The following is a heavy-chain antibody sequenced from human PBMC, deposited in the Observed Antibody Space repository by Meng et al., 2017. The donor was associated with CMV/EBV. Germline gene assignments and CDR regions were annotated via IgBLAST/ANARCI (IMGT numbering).Heavy chain of an antibody. J-gene: IGHJ4*02. Sequence: GDHYWSWIRQSPGKGLEWIGYIYYSGSTYYNPSLKSRVTISVDTSKNQFSLKLSSVTAADTAVYYCASYYYDSSGYYPPWMYYFDYWGQGTLVTVSS. CDR2: IYYSGST. D-gene: IGHD3-22*01. CDR3: ASYYYDSSGYYPPWMYYFDY. V-gene: IGHV4-30-4*01. CDR1: GDHY.